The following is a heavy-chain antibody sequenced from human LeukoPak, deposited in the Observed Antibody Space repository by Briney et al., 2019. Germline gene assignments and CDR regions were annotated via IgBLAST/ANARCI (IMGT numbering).Heavy chain of an antibody. V-gene: IGHV3-7*01. Sequence: GSLRPPCGASGFTFSSYSMNWVRPAPGKGLEGVAHIKQDGSEKYYVDSVKGRFTISRDNAKNSLYLQMNSLRAEDTAVYYCARVGYPTYYYYYMDVWGKGTTVTVSS. CDR2: IKQDGSEK. CDR3: ARVGYPTYYYYYMDV. CDR1: GFTFSSYS. J-gene: IGHJ6*03. D-gene: IGHD1-1*01.